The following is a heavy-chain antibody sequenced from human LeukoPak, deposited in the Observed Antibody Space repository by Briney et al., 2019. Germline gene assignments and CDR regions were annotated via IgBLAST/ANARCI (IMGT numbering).Heavy chain of an antibody. V-gene: IGHV3-30-3*01. CDR2: MSYGGSNK. CDR3: ARDGDTAIRGVNFDY. D-gene: IGHD3-10*01. Sequence: GGSLRLSCAASGFIFSTSWMTWVRQAPGKGLEWVAVMSYGGSNKYYADSVKGRFTISRDNSKNTLYLQMNSLTAEDTAVYYCARDGDTAIRGVNFDYWGQGTLVTVSS. J-gene: IGHJ4*02. CDR1: GFIFSTSW.